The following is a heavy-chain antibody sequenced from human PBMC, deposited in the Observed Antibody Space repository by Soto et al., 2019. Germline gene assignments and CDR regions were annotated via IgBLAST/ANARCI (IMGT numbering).Heavy chain of an antibody. CDR3: ARSTGTGTDY. V-gene: IGHV3-73*02. CDR2: MRSKANGYAT. CDR1: GFTFSDSG. J-gene: IGHJ4*02. Sequence: EVQLVESGGGLVQPGGSLKLSCAASGFTFSDSGMHWVRQASGKGLEWAGRMRSKANGYATAYAASVKGRFTVSRDDSKNTVYLQMNSLKIEDTAVYYCARSTGTGTDYWGQGTLVTVSS. D-gene: IGHD1-1*01.